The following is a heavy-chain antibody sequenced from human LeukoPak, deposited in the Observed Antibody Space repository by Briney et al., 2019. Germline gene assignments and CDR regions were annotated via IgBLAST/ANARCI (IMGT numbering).Heavy chain of an antibody. D-gene: IGHD5-24*01. CDR1: GYTFTGYY. CDR2: IHPNSGGA. CDR3: ARVVVRDANNYKDY. Sequence: ASVKVSCKASGYTFTGYYLHWVRQAPGQGLEWMGWIHPNSGGANYAQKFQGRVTMTRDTSISTAYLDLSRLRSDDTAVYYCARVVVRDANNYKDYWGQGTLVTVSS. J-gene: IGHJ4*02. V-gene: IGHV1-2*02.